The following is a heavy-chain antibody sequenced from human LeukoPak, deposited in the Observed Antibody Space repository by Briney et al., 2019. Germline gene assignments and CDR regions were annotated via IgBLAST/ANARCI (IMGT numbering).Heavy chain of an antibody. J-gene: IGHJ4*02. V-gene: IGHV1-46*01. CDR2: INPSGGST. D-gene: IGHD3-10*01. Sequence: APVKVSCKASGYIFTSYAMHWVRRAPGQGLEWMGIINPSGGSTSYAQKFQGRVTMTRDTSTSTVYMELSSLRSEDTAVYYCARGTGPMVRGVFDYWGQGTLVTVSS. CDR1: GYIFTSYA. CDR3: ARGTGPMVRGVFDY.